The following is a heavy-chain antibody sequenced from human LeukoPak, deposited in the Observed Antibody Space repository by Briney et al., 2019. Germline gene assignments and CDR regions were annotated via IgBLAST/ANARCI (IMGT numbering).Heavy chain of an antibody. J-gene: IGHJ6*03. CDR1: GGSISYFY. CDR2: IYTSGST. D-gene: IGHD1-26*01. CDR3: ARVRGSSGSYEYYHYMDV. V-gene: IGHV4-4*07. Sequence: SETLTLTCTVSGGSISYFYWSWIRQPAGKGLEWIARIYTSGSTNYNPSLKSRVTMSVDTSKKTFSLKLSSVTAADTAVYYCARVRGSSGSYEYYHYMDVWGKGTTV.